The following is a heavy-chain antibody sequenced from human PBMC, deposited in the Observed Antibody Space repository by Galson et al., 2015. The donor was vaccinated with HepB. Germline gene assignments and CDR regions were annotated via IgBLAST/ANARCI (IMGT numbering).Heavy chain of an antibody. CDR1: GFTFSNYP. D-gene: IGHD4-17*01. V-gene: IGHV3-30*04. Sequence: LRLSCAASGFTFSNYPIHWVRQAPGKGLEWVAVISYNGKYTNYADSGKGRFTISRDNSKNTQYLQMNSLRSEDTAIYYCASARGQGAGAYENWYLDLWGRGTLVTVSS. J-gene: IGHJ2*01. CDR3: ASARGQGAGAYENWYLDL. CDR2: ISYNGKYT.